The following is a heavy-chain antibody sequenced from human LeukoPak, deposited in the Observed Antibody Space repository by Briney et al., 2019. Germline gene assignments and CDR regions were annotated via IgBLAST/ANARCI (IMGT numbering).Heavy chain of an antibody. CDR1: GGSISSYY. J-gene: IGHJ4*02. D-gene: IGHD6-13*01. CDR3: ARGDSSWPYYFDC. Sequence: SETLSLTCTVYGGSISSYYWNWIRQSPGKGLEWIGYIYYSGSTNYNPSLNSRVTISVDTSKNQFSLKLNSVTAADTAVYYCARGDSSWPYYFDCWGQGTLVTVSS. V-gene: IGHV4-59*01. CDR2: IYYSGST.